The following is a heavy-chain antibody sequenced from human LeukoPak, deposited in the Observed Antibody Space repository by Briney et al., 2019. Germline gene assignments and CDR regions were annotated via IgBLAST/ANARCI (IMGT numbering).Heavy chain of an antibody. Sequence: ASVKVSCMASGYTFTSYAMNWVRQAPGQGLEGMGWINTNTGNPMYAQGFTGRFVFSLDTSVSTAYLQISSLKAEDTAVYSCARDPSAAGNCGFVYWGQGTLVTVSS. V-gene: IGHV7-4-1*02. CDR2: INTNTGNP. D-gene: IGHD6-13*01. CDR3: ARDPSAAGNCGFVY. J-gene: IGHJ4*02. CDR1: GYTFTSYA.